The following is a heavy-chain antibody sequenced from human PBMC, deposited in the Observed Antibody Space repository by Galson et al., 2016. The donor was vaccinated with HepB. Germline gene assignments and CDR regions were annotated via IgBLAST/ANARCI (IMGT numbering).Heavy chain of an antibody. V-gene: IGHV3-23*01. D-gene: IGHD6-19*01. CDR1: GSTFNKFP. CDR3: AKRDNGWSFDH. CDR2: ISGSGGGT. Sequence: SLRLSCAASGSTFNKFPMSWVRQTPGKGLEWVSAISGSGGGTFYADSVKGRFTISRDTATSMLFLQMNSLRGEDTAIYYCAKRDNGWSFDHWGQGILVTVSS. J-gene: IGHJ4*02.